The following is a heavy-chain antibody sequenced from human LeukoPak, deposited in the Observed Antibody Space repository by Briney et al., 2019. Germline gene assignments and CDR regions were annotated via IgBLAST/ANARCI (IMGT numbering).Heavy chain of an antibody. CDR3: ARDLRGDGYNADY. CDR1: GYTFTGYY. J-gene: IGHJ4*02. CDR2: INPNSGGT. Sequence: ASVKVSCKASGYTFTGYYMHWVRQAPGQGLEWMGRINPNSGGTNYGQKFQGRVTMTRDASISTAYMELGRLRSDDTAVYYCARDLRGDGYNADYWGQGTLVTVSS. V-gene: IGHV1-2*06. D-gene: IGHD5-24*01.